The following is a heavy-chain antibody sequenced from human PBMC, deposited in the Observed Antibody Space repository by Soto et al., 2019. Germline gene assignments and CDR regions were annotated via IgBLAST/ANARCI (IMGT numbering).Heavy chain of an antibody. CDR3: ACTRGDTAMVDWFDP. J-gene: IGHJ5*02. V-gene: IGHV4-34*01. Sequence: QVQLQQWGAGLLKPSETLSLTCAVYGGSFSGYYWSWIRQPPGKGLEWIGEINHSGSTNYNPSLKSRVTISVDTSKNQFSLKLSSVTAADTAVYYCACTRGDTAMVDWFDPWGQGTLVTVSS. CDR2: INHSGST. CDR1: GGSFSGYY. D-gene: IGHD5-18*01.